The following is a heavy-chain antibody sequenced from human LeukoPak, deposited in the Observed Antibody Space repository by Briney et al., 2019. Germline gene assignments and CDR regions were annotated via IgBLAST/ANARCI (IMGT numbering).Heavy chain of an antibody. V-gene: IGHV1-69*13. D-gene: IGHD3-3*01. CDR1: GGTFSSYA. CDR3: ARDRHVAFLEWLGGPRTNYYYGMDV. CDR2: IIPIFGTA. J-gene: IGHJ6*02. Sequence: ASVKVSCKASGGTFSSYAISWVRQAPGQGLEWMGGIIPIFGTANYAQKFQGRVTITADESTCTAYMELSSLRSEDTAVYYCARDRHVAFLEWLGGPRTNYYYGMDVWGQGTTVTVSS.